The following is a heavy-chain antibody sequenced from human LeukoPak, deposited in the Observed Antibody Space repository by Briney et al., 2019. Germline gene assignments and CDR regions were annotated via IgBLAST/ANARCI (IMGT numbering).Heavy chain of an antibody. J-gene: IGHJ5*02. CDR1: GYTFTGYY. CDR2: INPNSGGT. Sequence: ASVKVSCKASGYTFTGYYMHWVRQAPGQGLEWMGWINPNSGGTNYAQKFQGRVTMTRDMSISTAYMELSRLRSDDTAVYYCARGVCSSTSCFTNWFDPWGQGTLVTVSS. V-gene: IGHV1-2*02. CDR3: ARGVCSSTSCFTNWFDP. D-gene: IGHD2-2*01.